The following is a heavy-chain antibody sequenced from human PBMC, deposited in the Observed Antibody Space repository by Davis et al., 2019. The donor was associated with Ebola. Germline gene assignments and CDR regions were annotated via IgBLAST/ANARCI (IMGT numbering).Heavy chain of an antibody. CDR1: SGSFNGYY. CDR3: ARGRITGTSPYY. D-gene: IGHD1-7*01. V-gene: IGHV4-34*01. J-gene: IGHJ4*02. CDR2: INHSGSP. Sequence: MPGGSLRLSCAVYSGSFNGYYWNWIRQPSGQGLEWIGQINHSGSPKYNPSLKSRVIISVDTSRNQFSVKLRSVTAADTAVYYCARGRITGTSPYYRGQGTLVTVSS.